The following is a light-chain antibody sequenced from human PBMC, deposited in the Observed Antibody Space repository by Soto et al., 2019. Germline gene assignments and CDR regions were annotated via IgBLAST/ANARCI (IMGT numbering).Light chain of an antibody. CDR1: SSDVGGYNY. J-gene: IGLJ1*01. CDR3: CSPAGIYV. CDR2: DVS. Sequence: QSALTQPRSVSGSPGQSVTISCTGTSSDVGGYNYVSWYQHHPGKAPKLMIYDVSKRPSGVPDRFSGSKSGNTASLTTSGLQAEDEADYYCCSPAGIYVFGTGTKLTVL. V-gene: IGLV2-11*01.